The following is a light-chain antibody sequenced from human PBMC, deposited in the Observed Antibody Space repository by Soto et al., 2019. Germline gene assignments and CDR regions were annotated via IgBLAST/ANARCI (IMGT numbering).Light chain of an antibody. Sequence: EIVWTQSTGTLSLSPVERATRSCRASQSSSTYLAWYQQKPGQTPRLLIYGASSRATGIPDRFSVSGSGTDFTLTISRLEPEDFAVYYCQQYGSSPRWTFGQGTKVEIK. V-gene: IGKV3-20*01. CDR2: GAS. CDR1: QSSSTY. J-gene: IGKJ1*01. CDR3: QQYGSSPRWT.